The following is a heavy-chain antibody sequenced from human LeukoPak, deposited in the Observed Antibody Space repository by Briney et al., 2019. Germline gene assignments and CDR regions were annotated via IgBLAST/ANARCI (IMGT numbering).Heavy chain of an antibody. CDR3: VAEGCSGGICYPYFDL. Sequence: ASLKVSCKVSGNTLTEVSMHWVRQAPGKGLQWIGGFDPANGGKIYAQQFQGRVTMTEDTSTDTAYMELNSLRSEDTAVYYCVAEGCSGGICYPYFDLWGRGTLVIVCS. D-gene: IGHD2-15*01. J-gene: IGHJ2*01. CDR2: FDPANGGK. CDR1: GNTLTEVS. V-gene: IGHV1-24*01.